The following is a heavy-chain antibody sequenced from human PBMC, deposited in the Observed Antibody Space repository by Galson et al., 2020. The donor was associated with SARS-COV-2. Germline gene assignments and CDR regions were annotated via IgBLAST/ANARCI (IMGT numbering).Heavy chain of an antibody. V-gene: IGHV3-30*04. CDR3: ASERGSGYYYQGGVVDY. D-gene: IGHD3-22*01. J-gene: IGHJ4*02. CDR1: GFTFSSYA. Sequence: GESLKISCAASGFTFSSYAMHWVRQAPGKGLEWVAVISYDGSNKYYADSVKGRFTISRDNSKNTLYLQMNSLRAEDTAVYYCASERGSGYYYQGGVVDYWGQGTLVTVSS. CDR2: ISYDGSNK.